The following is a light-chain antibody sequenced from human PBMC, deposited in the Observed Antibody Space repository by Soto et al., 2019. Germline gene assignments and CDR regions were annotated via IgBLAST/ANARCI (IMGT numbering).Light chain of an antibody. CDR1: QSVSES. Sequence: EIVLTQSPATLSLSPGERATLSCRASQSVSESLAWYQQKPGQAPRLLIYDVSYRATGIPVRFSGSGSGKDFTLTVSSLESEEFAAYQCHQRTGSPAVSVGEGTRLEIK. CDR3: HQRTGSPAVS. CDR2: DVS. V-gene: IGKV3-11*01. J-gene: IGKJ5*01.